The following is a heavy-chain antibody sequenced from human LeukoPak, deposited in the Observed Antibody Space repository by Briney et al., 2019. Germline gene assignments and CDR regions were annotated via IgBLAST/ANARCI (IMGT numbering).Heavy chain of an antibody. Sequence: SETLSLTCTVSGGSLSSSFWSWIRQPPGKGLEWIGYIYYSGSTYYNPSLKSRVTISVDTSKNQFSLKLSSVTAADTAVYYCAREDGSYFDYWGQGTLVTVSS. D-gene: IGHD3-10*01. V-gene: IGHV4-30-4*01. J-gene: IGHJ4*02. CDR3: AREDGSYFDY. CDR2: IYYSGST. CDR1: GGSLSSSF.